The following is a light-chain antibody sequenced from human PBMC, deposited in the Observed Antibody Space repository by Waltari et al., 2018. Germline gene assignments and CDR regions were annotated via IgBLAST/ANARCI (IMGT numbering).Light chain of an antibody. Sequence: SSALAQPPSVSVSPGQTASITCSGDKLGDKYASWYQQRPGHSPVLVIYQDTKRPSGIPERFSGSNSGNTATLTISGTQALDEADDYCQAWDISTGVFGGGTKLTVL. CDR1: KLGDKY. CDR2: QDT. V-gene: IGLV3-1*01. J-gene: IGLJ3*02. CDR3: QAWDISTGV.